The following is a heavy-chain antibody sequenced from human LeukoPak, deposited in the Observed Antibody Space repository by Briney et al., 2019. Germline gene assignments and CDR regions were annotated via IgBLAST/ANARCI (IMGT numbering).Heavy chain of an antibody. CDR1: GGSISSYY. CDR3: ARDEYSSGWFDY. Sequence: SETLSLTCTVSGGSISSYYWRWVRQPPGKGLEWIGYIYYSGSTNYNPSLKSRVTISVDTSKNQFSLKLSSVTAADTAVYYCARDEYSSGWFDYWGQGTLVTVSS. V-gene: IGHV4-59*01. D-gene: IGHD6-19*01. CDR2: IYYSGST. J-gene: IGHJ4*02.